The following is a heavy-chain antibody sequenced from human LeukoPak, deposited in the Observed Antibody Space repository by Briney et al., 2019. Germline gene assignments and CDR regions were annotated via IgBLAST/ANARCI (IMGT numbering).Heavy chain of an antibody. CDR1: GGTFSSYA. D-gene: IGHD1-26*01. V-gene: IGHV1-69*05. Sequence: ASVKVSCKASGGTFSSYAISWVRQAPGQGLEWMGGIIPIFGTANYAQKFQGRVTITTDESTSTAYMELSSLRSEDTAVDYCARAWEPRGGGAFDIWGQGTMVTVSS. J-gene: IGHJ3*02. CDR2: IIPIFGTA. CDR3: ARAWEPRGGGAFDI.